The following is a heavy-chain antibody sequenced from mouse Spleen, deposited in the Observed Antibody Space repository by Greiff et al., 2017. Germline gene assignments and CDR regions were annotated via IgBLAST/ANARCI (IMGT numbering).Heavy chain of an antibody. CDR3: ARDKGGMDY. CDR1: GFTFSDYY. D-gene: IGHD1-3*01. V-gene: IGHV5-4*02. CDR2: ISDGGSYT. Sequence: DVKLVESGGGLVKPGGSLKLSCAASGFTFSDYYMYWVRQTPEKRLEWVATISDGGSYTYYPDSVKGRFTISRDNAKNNLYLQMSSLKSEDTAMYYCARDKGGMDYWGQGTSVTVSS. J-gene: IGHJ4*01.